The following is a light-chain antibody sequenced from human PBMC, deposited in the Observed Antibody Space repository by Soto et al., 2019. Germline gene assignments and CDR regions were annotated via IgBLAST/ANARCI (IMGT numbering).Light chain of an antibody. CDR3: QQYVSSRT. CDR2: AAS. V-gene: IGKV3-20*01. Sequence: EIVLTQSPGTLSLSPGERATLSSRASQSVTTSYLAWYQQKPGQAPRLLIYAASSRATGIPDRFSGSGSGTDFTLTISRLEPEDFAVYYCQQYVSSRTFGQGTKVEIK. CDR1: QSVTTSY. J-gene: IGKJ1*01.